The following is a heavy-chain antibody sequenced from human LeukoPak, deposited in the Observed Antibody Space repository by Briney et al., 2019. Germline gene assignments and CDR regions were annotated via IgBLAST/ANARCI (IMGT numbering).Heavy chain of an antibody. Sequence: GGSLRLSCAASGFTFSSYWMSWVRQAPGKGLEWVANIKQDGSEKYYVDSVKGRFTISRDNAKNSLFLQMNSLRAEDTAVYYCARVNWGYYFDYWGQGTLVTVSS. J-gene: IGHJ4*02. CDR1: GFTFSSYW. V-gene: IGHV3-7*01. D-gene: IGHD7-27*01. CDR3: ARVNWGYYFDY. CDR2: IKQDGSEK.